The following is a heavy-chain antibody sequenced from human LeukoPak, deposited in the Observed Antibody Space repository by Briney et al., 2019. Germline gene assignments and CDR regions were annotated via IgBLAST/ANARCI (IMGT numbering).Heavy chain of an antibody. V-gene: IGHV4-59*04. J-gene: IGHJ4*02. D-gene: IGHD3-22*01. CDR3: ASYYDSSGYATSVDY. Sequence: SETLSLTCTVAGGSISSYYWSWIRQPLGKGLEWIGYIYYSGSTYYNPSLKSRVTISVDTSKNQFSLKLSSVTAADTAVYYCASYYDSSGYATSVDYWGQGTLVTVSS. CDR2: IYYSGST. CDR1: GGSISSYY.